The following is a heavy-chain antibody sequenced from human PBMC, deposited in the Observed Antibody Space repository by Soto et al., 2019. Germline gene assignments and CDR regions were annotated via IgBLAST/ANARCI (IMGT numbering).Heavy chain of an antibody. CDR1: GGSFSCYY. CDR3: ARSEYVLLWFGELLQTPTFDY. CDR2: INHSGST. V-gene: IGHV4-34*01. J-gene: IGHJ4*02. D-gene: IGHD3-10*01. Sequence: SETLSLTCAVYGGSFSCYYWSWIRQPPGKGLEWIGEINHSGSTNYNPSLKSRVTISVDTSKNQFSLKLSSVTAADTAVYYCARSEYVLLWFGELLQTPTFDYWGQGTLVTVSS.